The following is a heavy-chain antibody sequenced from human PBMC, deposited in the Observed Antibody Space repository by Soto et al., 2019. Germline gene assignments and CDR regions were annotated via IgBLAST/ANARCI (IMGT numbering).Heavy chain of an antibody. CDR3: ARGSSRYYYGSGTLIRHYYFDY. CDR2: INHSGST. CDR1: GGSFSGYY. J-gene: IGHJ4*02. D-gene: IGHD3-10*01. V-gene: IGHV4-34*01. Sequence: QVQLQQWGAGLLKPSETLSLTCAVYGGSFSGYYWSWIRQPPGKGLEWIGEINHSGSTNYNPSLKSRVTISVDTSKNQFSLKLSSVTAADTAVYYCARGSSRYYYGSGTLIRHYYFDYWGQGTLVTVSS.